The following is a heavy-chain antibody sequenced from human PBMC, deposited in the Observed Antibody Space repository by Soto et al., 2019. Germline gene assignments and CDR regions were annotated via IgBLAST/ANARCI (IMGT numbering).Heavy chain of an antibody. CDR1: GYSFTSYW. V-gene: IGHV5-51*01. J-gene: IGHJ4*02. D-gene: IGHD5-18*01. Sequence: GESLKSSCKGSGYSFTSYWIGWVRQMPGKGLEWMGIIYPGDSDTRYSPSFQGQVTISADKSISTAYLQWSSLKASDTAMYYCARPGYSYGFDLDYWGQGTLVPVSP. CDR2: IYPGDSDT. CDR3: ARPGYSYGFDLDY.